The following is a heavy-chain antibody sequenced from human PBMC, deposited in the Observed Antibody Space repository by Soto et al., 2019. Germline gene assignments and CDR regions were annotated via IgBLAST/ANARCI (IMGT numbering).Heavy chain of an antibody. CDR1: GGSISSGGYY. Sequence: PSETLSLTCTVSGGSISSGGYYWSWIRQHPGKGLEWIGYIYYSGSTYYNPSLKSRVTISVDTSKNQFSLKLSSVTAADTAVYYRARRYEYYFDYWGQGTLVTVS. D-gene: IGHD1-1*01. J-gene: IGHJ4*02. CDR3: ARRYEYYFDY. V-gene: IGHV4-31*03. CDR2: IYYSGST.